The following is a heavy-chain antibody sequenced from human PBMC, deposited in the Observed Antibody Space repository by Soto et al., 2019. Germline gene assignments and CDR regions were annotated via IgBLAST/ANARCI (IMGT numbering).Heavy chain of an antibody. CDR1: GYTFTSYA. CDR2: INAGNGNT. Sequence: ASVKVSFKASGYTFTSYAMHWVRQAPGQRLEWMGWINAGNGNTKYSQKFQGRVTITRDTSASTAYMELSSLRSEDTAVHYCARDQIERITIFGVVFDAFDIWGQGTMITVSS. D-gene: IGHD3-3*01. CDR3: ARDQIERITIFGVVFDAFDI. J-gene: IGHJ3*02. V-gene: IGHV1-3*01.